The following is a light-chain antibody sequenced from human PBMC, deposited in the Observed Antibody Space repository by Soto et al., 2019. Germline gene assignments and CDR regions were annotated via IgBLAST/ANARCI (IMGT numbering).Light chain of an antibody. CDR1: QSVSSN. J-gene: IGKJ1*01. Sequence: EILMTRSPATLSVSPGERVTLSCWASQSVSSNLAWYQQKPGQAPRLLIYGASTRATGIAARFSGSGSGTEFTLTISSLQSEDFAIYYCQQYDDWPATFGQGTKVDIK. V-gene: IGKV3-15*01. CDR3: QQYDDWPAT. CDR2: GAS.